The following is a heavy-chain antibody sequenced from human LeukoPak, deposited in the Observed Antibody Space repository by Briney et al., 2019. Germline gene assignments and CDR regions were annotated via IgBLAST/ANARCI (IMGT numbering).Heavy chain of an antibody. CDR1: GFTFTNYA. Sequence: GGSLRLSCAASGFTSASGFTFTNYAMSWVRQAPGKGLEWVSAISGSGGSTYYADSVKGRFTISRDNSKNTLYLQMNSLRAEDTAVYYCAKPRRPLHRHVVVPAAIRGSFDYWGQGTLVTVSS. V-gene: IGHV3-23*01. CDR3: AKPRRPLHRHVVVPAAIRGSFDY. J-gene: IGHJ4*02. CDR2: ISGSGGST. D-gene: IGHD2-2*02.